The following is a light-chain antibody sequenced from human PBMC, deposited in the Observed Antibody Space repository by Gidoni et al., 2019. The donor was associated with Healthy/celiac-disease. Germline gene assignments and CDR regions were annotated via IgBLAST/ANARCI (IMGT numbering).Light chain of an antibody. CDR3: QQYNSCPLT. Sequence: EIEMKNSTATLSESPGERATHSCMASQRVSSNLAWYQQKPGHAPRLLIYGASTRATGIPARFSGSGSGTEFPLTISSLQSEDFAVYYCQQYNSCPLTFXXXTKVEIK. J-gene: IGKJ1*01. V-gene: IGKV3-15*01. CDR1: QRVSSN. CDR2: GAS.